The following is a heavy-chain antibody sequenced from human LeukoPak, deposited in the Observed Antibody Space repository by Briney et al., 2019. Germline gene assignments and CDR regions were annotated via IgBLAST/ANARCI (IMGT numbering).Heavy chain of an antibody. V-gene: IGHV3-74*01. Sequence: PGGSLRLSCAASGFTFSTYWMHWVRQAPGKGLVWVSRINPDGTTTTYGDSVKGRFTISRDNAKNTLGLQMNSLRAEDTAVYYCARGRFYYDPPGYWGQGTLVTVSS. D-gene: IGHD3-22*01. CDR2: INPDGTTT. CDR1: GFTFSTYW. J-gene: IGHJ4*02. CDR3: ARGRFYYDPPGY.